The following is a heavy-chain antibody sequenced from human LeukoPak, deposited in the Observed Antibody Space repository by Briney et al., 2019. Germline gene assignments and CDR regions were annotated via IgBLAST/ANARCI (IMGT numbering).Heavy chain of an antibody. CDR3: AELGITMIGGV. V-gene: IGHV3-30*02. J-gene: IGHJ6*04. CDR1: GIPFTTSD. Sequence: GGSLRLSCAASGIPFTTSDMHWVRQAPGKGLEWVAFIRSDGSNTYYADSVKGRFTISRDNAKNSLYLQMNSLRAEDTAVYYCAELGITMIGGVWGKGTTVTISS. CDR2: IRSDGSNT. D-gene: IGHD3-10*02.